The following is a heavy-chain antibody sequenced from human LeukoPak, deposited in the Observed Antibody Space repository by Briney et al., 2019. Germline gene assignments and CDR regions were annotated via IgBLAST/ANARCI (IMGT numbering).Heavy chain of an antibody. V-gene: IGHV3-30*02. D-gene: IGHD6-13*01. Sequence: GRSLSLSCVASGFTFSSYGMHWVRQAPGKGLEWVAFIRYDGSNKFYADSVKGRFNISRDNSKNTLYLQMNSLRAEDTAVYYCAKGSQYSSSWNTPNFDYWGQGTLVTVSS. CDR1: GFTFSSYG. J-gene: IGHJ4*02. CDR3: AKGSQYSSSWNTPNFDY. CDR2: IRYDGSNK.